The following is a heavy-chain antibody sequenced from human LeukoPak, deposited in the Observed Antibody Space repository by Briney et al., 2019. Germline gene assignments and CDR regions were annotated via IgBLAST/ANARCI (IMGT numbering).Heavy chain of an antibody. V-gene: IGHV3-23*01. J-gene: IGHJ4*02. D-gene: IGHD2-15*01. CDR1: GFTFSSYA. CDR2: ISGSGGST. CDR3: ANSFLGYCSGGSCPIDY. Sequence: GGSLRLSCAASGFTFSSYAMSWVRQAPGKGLEWVSAISGSGGSTYYADSVKGRFTISRDNSKNTLYLQMNSLRAEDTAVYYCANSFLGYCSGGSCPIDYWGQGTLVTVSP.